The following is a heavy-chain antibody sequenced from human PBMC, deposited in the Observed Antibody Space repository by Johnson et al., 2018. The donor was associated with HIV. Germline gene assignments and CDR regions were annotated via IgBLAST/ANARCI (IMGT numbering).Heavy chain of an antibody. D-gene: IGHD4-23*01. CDR2: VRNSANNFAT. Sequence: VRLVESGGGLVQPGGSLTLSCAASGFIFSDSDIHWVRQASGKGLEWVGRVRNSANNFATLYSASVEGRSTVSRDDSKTTLYLQMNSLRDEDTAVYYCANSLLLDAFNIWGQGTMVTVSS. V-gene: IGHV3-73*02. CDR3: ANSLLLDAFNI. J-gene: IGHJ3*02. CDR1: GFIFSDSD.